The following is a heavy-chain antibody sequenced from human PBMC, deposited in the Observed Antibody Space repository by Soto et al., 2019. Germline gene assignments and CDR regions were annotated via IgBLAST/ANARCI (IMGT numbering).Heavy chain of an antibody. J-gene: IGHJ4*02. CDR3: ARDMTTVTTLSSPPQNY. D-gene: IGHD4-4*01. Sequence: QVQLVQSGAEVKKPGASVKVSCKASGYTFTSYGISWVRQAPGQGLEWMGWISAYNGNTNYAQKLQGRVTMTTDTATSTAYMELRSLRSDDTAVYYCARDMTTVTTLSSPPQNYWGQGTLVTVSS. CDR1: GYTFTSYG. CDR2: ISAYNGNT. V-gene: IGHV1-18*01.